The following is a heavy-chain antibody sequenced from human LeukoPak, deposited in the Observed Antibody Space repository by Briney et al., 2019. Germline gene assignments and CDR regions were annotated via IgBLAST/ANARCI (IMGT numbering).Heavy chain of an antibody. CDR1: GFTFSSYS. J-gene: IGHJ4*02. CDR3: ARDWYHAIDY. CDR2: ISSSSSTI. Sequence: GGSLRLSCAASGFTFSSYSMNWVRQAPGKGLEWVSYISSSSSTIYYADSVKGRFTISRDNAKNSLYLQMNSLRAEDTAVYYCARDWYHAIDYWGQGTLVTVSS. V-gene: IGHV3-48*01. D-gene: IGHD2-2*01.